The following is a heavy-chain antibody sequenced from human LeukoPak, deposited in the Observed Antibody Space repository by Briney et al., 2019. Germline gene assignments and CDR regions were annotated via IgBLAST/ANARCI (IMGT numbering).Heavy chain of an antibody. V-gene: IGHV1-2*02. Sequence: ASVKVSCKASGYTFTGYYMHWVRQAPGRGLEWMGWINPNSGGTNSALKFQGRVTMTRDTSISTAYMELSRLTSDDTAVYFCARGFGSGIYYHFDYWGQGALVTVSS. CDR1: GYTFTGYY. J-gene: IGHJ4*02. CDR3: ARGFGSGIYYHFDY. CDR2: INPNSGGT. D-gene: IGHD3-10*01.